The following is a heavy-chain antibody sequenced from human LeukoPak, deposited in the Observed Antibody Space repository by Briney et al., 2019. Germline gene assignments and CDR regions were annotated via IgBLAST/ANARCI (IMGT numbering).Heavy chain of an antibody. D-gene: IGHD2-15*01. CDR1: GFTFSSYS. V-gene: IGHV3-48*01. CDR2: ISSSSSTI. CDR3: ASGRGPADAFGI. J-gene: IGHJ3*02. Sequence: PGGSLRLSCAASGFTFSSYSMNWVRQAPGKGLEWVSYISSSSSTIYYADSVKGRFTISRDNAKNSLYLQMNSLRAEDTAVYYCASGRGPADAFGIWGQGTMVTVSS.